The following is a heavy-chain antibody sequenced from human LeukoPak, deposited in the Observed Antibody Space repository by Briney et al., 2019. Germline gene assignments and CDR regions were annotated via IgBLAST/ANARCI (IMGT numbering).Heavy chain of an antibody. V-gene: IGHV1-69*04. D-gene: IGHD1-26*01. Sequence: SVKVSCKASGGTFSSYAISWVRQAPGQGLEWMGRIIPILGIANYAQKFQGRVTITADKSTSTAYMELSSLRSEDTAVYYCARGGIVGATPFDYWGQGTLVTVSS. CDR2: IIPILGIA. J-gene: IGHJ4*02. CDR1: GGTFSSYA. CDR3: ARGGIVGATPFDY.